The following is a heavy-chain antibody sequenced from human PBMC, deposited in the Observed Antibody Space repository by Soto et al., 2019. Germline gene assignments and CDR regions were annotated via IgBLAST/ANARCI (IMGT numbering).Heavy chain of an antibody. CDR2: VKQDGSEK. CDR1: GFIFINYW. D-gene: IGHD4-17*01. CDR3: ARDSDYGEDYYYGLDV. V-gene: IGHV3-7*01. J-gene: IGHJ6*02. Sequence: PGGSLRLSCVASGFIFINYWMSWVRQAPGKGLEWVANVKQDGSEKYYVDSVKGRFTISGDNAKNSLYLQMNSLRAEDTAVYYCARDSDYGEDYYYGLDVWGQGSTVTVSS.